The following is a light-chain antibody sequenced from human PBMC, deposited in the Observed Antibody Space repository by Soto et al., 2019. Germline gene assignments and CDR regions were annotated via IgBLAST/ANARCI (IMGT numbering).Light chain of an antibody. J-gene: IGLJ1*01. V-gene: IGLV1-44*01. CDR3: AAWDGSLSGYV. CDR2: SNN. CDR1: SSNIGSNA. Sequence: QSVLTQPPSASGTPGQRVTISCSGSSSNIGSNAVNWYQQLPGTAPKLLIYSNNQRPSGVPDRFSGSKSATSASLAISGLQSEDEAEYYCAAWDGSLSGYVFGTGTKLTVL.